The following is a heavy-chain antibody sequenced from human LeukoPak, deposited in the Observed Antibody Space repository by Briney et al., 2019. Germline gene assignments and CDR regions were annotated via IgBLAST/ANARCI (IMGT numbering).Heavy chain of an antibody. CDR1: GGSISSSGYY. CDR2: MYYSGIT. V-gene: IGHV4-39*01. Sequence: PSETLSLTCTVSGGSISSSGYYWGWIRQPPGKGLEWIGSMYYSGITYYKPSLKSRVTISVDTSKNQFSLKLNSVTAADTAVYYCARGNNPISSLDYWGQGTLVTVSS. D-gene: IGHD1/OR15-1a*01. J-gene: IGHJ4*02. CDR3: ARGNNPISSLDY.